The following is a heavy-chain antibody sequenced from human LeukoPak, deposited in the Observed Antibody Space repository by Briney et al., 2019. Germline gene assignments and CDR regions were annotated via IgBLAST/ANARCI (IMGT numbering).Heavy chain of an antibody. J-gene: IGHJ4*02. CDR2: INPSGGST. D-gene: IGHD6-13*01. CDR1: GYTFTNYY. CDR3: ARVVDSSWYFFDY. Sequence: ASVKVSCKASGYTFTNYYIHWVRQAPGQGLECMGIINPSGGSTSYAQKFQGRVTMTRDMSTSTVYMELSSLRSEDTAVYYCARVVDSSWYFFDYWGQGTLVTVSS. V-gene: IGHV1-46*01.